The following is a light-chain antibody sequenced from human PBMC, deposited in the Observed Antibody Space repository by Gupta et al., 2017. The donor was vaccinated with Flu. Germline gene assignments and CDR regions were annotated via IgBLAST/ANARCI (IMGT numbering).Light chain of an antibody. CDR3: AAWDDSLNGYV. J-gene: IGLJ1*01. CDR2: SNN. CDR1: SSNIGSNS. V-gene: IGLV1-44*01. Sequence: QSVLTQPPSASGTPGQRVTISCSGSSSNIGSNSVNWYHQLPGTAPKLLIYSNNRRPSGVPDRFSGSKSGTSAPLAISGLQSEDEADYYCAAWDDSLNGYVFATGTKVTVL.